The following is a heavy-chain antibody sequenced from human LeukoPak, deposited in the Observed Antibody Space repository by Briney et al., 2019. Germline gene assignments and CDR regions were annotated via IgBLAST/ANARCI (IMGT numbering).Heavy chain of an antibody. CDR3: ARGIITMIRVDAFDI. CDR1: GYTFTGYS. Sequence: GASVKVSCKASGYTFTGYSMHWVRQAPGQGLEWMGWINPNSGGTNYAQKFQGRVTMTRDTSISTAYMELSSLRSEDTAVYYCARGIITMIRVDAFDIWGQGTMVTVSS. CDR2: INPNSGGT. J-gene: IGHJ3*02. V-gene: IGHV1-2*02. D-gene: IGHD3-22*01.